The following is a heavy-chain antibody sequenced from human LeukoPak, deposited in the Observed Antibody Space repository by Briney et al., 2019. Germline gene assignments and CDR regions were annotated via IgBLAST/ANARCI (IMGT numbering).Heavy chain of an antibody. V-gene: IGHV4-59*08. D-gene: IGHD7-27*01. J-gene: IGHJ3*02. Sequence: PSETLSLTCTVSGASSSRSYCSWIRQPPGKGLEWIGYIHYSGSTNYNPSLKSRVTISVDTSKKQFSLKLSSVTAADTAVYYCARHVDSWGAFDIWGQGTRVTVSS. CDR3: ARHVDSWGAFDI. CDR1: GASSSRSY. CDR2: IHYSGST.